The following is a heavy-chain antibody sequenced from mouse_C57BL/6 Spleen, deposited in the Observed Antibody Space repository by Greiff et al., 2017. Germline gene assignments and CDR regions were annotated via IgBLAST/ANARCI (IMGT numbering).Heavy chain of an antibody. CDR3: AREDSSEVYFDY. CDR2: INYDGSST. V-gene: IGHV5-16*01. CDR1: GFTFSDYY. Sequence: EVKVVESEGGLVQPGSSMKLSCTASGFTFSDYYMAWVRQVPEKGLEWVANINYDGSSTYYLDSLKSRFIISRDNAKNILYLQMSSLKSEDTATYYCAREDSSEVYFDYWGQGTTLTVSS. J-gene: IGHJ2*01. D-gene: IGHD3-2*02.